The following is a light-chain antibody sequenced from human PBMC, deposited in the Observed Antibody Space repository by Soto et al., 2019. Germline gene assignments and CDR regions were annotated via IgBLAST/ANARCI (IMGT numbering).Light chain of an antibody. Sequence: EIVLTQSPSTLSVSPRERATLSCRASQSVSGNLAWYQQNPGQAPRLLIYGASTRATGIPARFSGSGSGTEFTLTISSLQSEDFAVYYCQQDGTSPQTFGHGTK. V-gene: IGKV3-15*01. CDR3: QQDGTSPQT. CDR1: QSVSGN. J-gene: IGKJ1*01. CDR2: GAS.